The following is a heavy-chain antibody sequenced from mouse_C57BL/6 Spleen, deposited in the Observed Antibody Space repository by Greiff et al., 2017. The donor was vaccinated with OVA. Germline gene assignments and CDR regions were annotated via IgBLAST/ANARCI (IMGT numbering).Heavy chain of an antibody. CDR2: IYPRSGNT. CDR3: ARYPYYNGSSVWGY. J-gene: IGHJ2*01. V-gene: IGHV1-81*01. CDR1: GYTFTSYG. Sequence: QVQLQQSGAELARPGASVKLSCKASGYTFTSYGISWVKQRTGQGLEWIGEIYPRSGNTYYNEKFKGKATLTADKSSSTAYMELRSLTSEDSAVDFCARYPYYNGSSVWGYWGQGTTLTVSS. D-gene: IGHD1-1*01.